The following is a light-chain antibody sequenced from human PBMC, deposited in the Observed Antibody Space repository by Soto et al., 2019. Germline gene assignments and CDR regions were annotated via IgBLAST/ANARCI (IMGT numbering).Light chain of an antibody. CDR2: DAS. CDR1: QTVSGY. J-gene: IGKJ1*01. V-gene: IGKV3-11*01. CDR3: RQRSIWHRGR. Sequence: EIVLTQSPATLSLSPGERATLSCRASQTVSGYLAWDQQKPGQAPRLLIYDASNRATGIPARFSGRGSGTEFALPIIRLGPEDFAVYYCRQRSIWHRGRFGQGTKVEIK.